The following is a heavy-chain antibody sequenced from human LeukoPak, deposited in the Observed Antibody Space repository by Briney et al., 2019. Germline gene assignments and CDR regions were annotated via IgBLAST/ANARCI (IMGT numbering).Heavy chain of an antibody. Sequence: TGGSLRLSCAASGFTFSSYSMNWVRQAPGKGLEWVSSISRSSSYIYYADSVKGRFTISRDNAKNSLYLQMNSLRAEDTAVYYCARGYSSSWYPLFDYWGQGTLVTVSS. CDR2: ISRSSSYI. CDR3: ARGYSSSWYPLFDY. J-gene: IGHJ4*02. CDR1: GFTFSSYS. D-gene: IGHD6-13*01. V-gene: IGHV3-21*01.